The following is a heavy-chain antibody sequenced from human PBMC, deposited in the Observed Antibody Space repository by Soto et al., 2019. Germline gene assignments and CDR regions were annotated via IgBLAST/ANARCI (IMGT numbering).Heavy chain of an antibody. CDR1: GFNFDDYT. CDR2: ISWDGGST. Sequence: GGSLRLSCAASGFNFDDYTMHWVRQAPGKGLEWVSLISWDGGSTYHADSVKGRFTISRGNSKNTLYLQMNSLRAEDTAVYYCAKKGPHGLYWGQGTLVTVSS. CDR3: AKKGPHGLY. V-gene: IGHV3-43*01. J-gene: IGHJ4*02.